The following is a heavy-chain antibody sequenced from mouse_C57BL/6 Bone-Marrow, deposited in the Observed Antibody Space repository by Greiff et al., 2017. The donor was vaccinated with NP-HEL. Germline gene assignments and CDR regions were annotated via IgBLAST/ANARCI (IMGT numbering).Heavy chain of an antibody. CDR1: GYTFTSYW. Sequence: QVQLQQPGAELVRPGSSVKLSCKASGYTFTSYWMHWVKQRPIQGLEWIGNIDPSDSETHYNQKFKDKATLTVDKSSSTAYMQLSSLTSEDSAVYYCARTTTTVVADDWYFDVWGTGTTVTVSS. D-gene: IGHD1-1*01. J-gene: IGHJ1*03. V-gene: IGHV1-52*01. CDR3: ARTTTTVVADDWYFDV. CDR2: IDPSDSET.